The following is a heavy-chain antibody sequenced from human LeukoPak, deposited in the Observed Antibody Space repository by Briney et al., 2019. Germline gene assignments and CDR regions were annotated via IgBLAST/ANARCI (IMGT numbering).Heavy chain of an antibody. J-gene: IGHJ4*02. CDR3: ARRHGRCSDGSCYYPDY. D-gene: IGHD2-15*01. CDR2: MNPNSGNT. V-gene: IGHV1-8*01. Sequence: ASVEVPCKASGYTFTSYDINWVRQATGQGLEWMGWMNPNSGNTGYAQKFQGRVTMTRNSSITTAYMELSSLRSEDTAVYYCARRHGRCSDGSCYYPDYWGQGTLVTVSS. CDR1: GYTFTSYD.